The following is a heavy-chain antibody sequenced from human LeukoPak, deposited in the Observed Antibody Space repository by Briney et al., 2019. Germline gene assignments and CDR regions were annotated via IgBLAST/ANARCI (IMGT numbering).Heavy chain of an antibody. V-gene: IGHV4-4*07. D-gene: IGHD4-17*01. CDR2: NYTSGNT. J-gene: IGHJ4*02. CDR3: ARGPTTVTRAFDY. Sequence: IPSETLSLTCTVSGGSISIYYWTWIRQPAGKGLGYIGRNYTSGNTNYNPSLKSRVTMAVDTSKNQFSLKLSSVTAADTAVYYCARGPTTVTRAFDYWGQGTLVIVSS. CDR1: GGSISIYY.